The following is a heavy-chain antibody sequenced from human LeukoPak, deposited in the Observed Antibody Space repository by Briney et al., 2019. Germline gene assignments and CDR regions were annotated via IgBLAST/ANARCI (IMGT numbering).Heavy chain of an antibody. CDR2: INPSGGST. CDR1: GYTFTSYY. CDR3: ARGAGSSSWYYYYGMDV. D-gene: IGHD6-13*01. Sequence: ASVKVPCKASGYTFTSYYMHWVRQAPGQGLEWMGKINPSGGSTSYAQKFQGRVTMTRDTSTSTVYMELRSLRSEDTAVYYCARGAGSSSWYYYYGMDVWGQGTTVTVSS. J-gene: IGHJ6*02. V-gene: IGHV1-46*01.